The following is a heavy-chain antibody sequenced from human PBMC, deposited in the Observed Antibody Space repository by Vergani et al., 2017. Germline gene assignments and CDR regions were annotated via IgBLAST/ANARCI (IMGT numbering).Heavy chain of an antibody. CDR3: ARGRKRGYSYAPGGGPLGY. CDR1: GFTFSSYW. V-gene: IGHV3-7*01. J-gene: IGHJ4*02. D-gene: IGHD5-18*01. Sequence: EVQLVESGGGLVQPGGSLRLSCAASGFTFSSYWMSWVRQAPGKGLEWVANIKKDGSEKYYVDSVKGRFTISRDNAKNSLYLQMNSLRAEDTAVYYCARGRKRGYSYAPGGGPLGYWGQGTLVTVSS. CDR2: IKKDGSEK.